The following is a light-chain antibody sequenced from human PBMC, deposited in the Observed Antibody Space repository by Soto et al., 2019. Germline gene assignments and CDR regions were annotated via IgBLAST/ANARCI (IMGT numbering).Light chain of an antibody. Sequence: QSVLTQPPSVSGAPGQRVTISCTGRSSNIGAGYDVHWYQQLPGTAPKLLIYGNSNRPSGVPDRFSGSKSGTSASLAITGLQADDEADYYCQSYDSSLSVLVFGGGTKLTVL. J-gene: IGLJ2*01. CDR3: QSYDSSLSVLV. CDR2: GNS. V-gene: IGLV1-40*01. CDR1: SSNIGAGYD.